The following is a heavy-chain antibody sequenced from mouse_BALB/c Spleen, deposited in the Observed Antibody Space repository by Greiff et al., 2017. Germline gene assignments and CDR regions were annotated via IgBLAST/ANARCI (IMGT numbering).Heavy chain of an antibody. CDR2: IRYSGST. CDR3: AGPQLDRGCCLDD. Sequence: VQLKESGPGLVKPSQSLSLTCTVTGYSITSDYAWNWIRQFPGNKLEWMGYIRYSGSTSYNPSLKSRISFTRDTSTNQFFLQLNSVTTEDTATYYCAGPQLDRGCCLDDWGEGTTVTVSS. J-gene: IGHJ1*01. D-gene: IGHD3-3*01. CDR1: GYSITSDYA. V-gene: IGHV3-2*02.